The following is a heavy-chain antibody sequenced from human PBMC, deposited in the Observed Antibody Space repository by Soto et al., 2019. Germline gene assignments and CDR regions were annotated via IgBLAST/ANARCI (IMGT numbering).Heavy chain of an antibody. CDR3: ARDTQRGFYTDGMAV. Sequence: ASVKVSCKASGYTFTSYAMHWVRQAPGQRLEWMGWINAGNGNTKYSQKFQCRVTITRDTSASTAYMELNSLRAEDTAVCYCARDTQRGFYTDGMAVWGQGTTVTVSS. CDR2: INAGNGNT. CDR1: GYTFTSYA. V-gene: IGHV1-3*01. D-gene: IGHD1-1*01. J-gene: IGHJ6*02.